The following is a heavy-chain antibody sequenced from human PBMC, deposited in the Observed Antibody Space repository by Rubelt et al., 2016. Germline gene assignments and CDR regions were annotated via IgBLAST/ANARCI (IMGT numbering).Heavy chain of an antibody. V-gene: IGHV4-59*04. CDR1: GGSISSYY. CDR2: IYYSGST. J-gene: IGHJ3*02. D-gene: IGHD6-19*01. CDR3: ARGEVAVNAFAI. Sequence: QLQESGPGLVKPSETLSLTCAVSGGSISSYYWSWIRQPPGKGLEWIGTIYYSGSTYYNPSLKSRVSISVDTSKGQVSRKLTSVTAAETAVYYCARGEVAVNAFAIWGQGTMVTVSS.